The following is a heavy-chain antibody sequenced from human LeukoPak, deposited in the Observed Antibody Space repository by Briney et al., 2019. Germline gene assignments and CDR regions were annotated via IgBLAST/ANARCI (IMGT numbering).Heavy chain of an antibody. V-gene: IGHV3-30*18. Sequence: PGGSLRLSCAASGFTFSSYGMHWVRQAPGKGLEWVAVISYDGSNKYYADSVKGRFTISRDNSKNTLYLQMNSLRAEDTAVYYCAKDDLGEQQSGGWFDPWGQGTLVTVSS. CDR2: ISYDGSNK. CDR1: GFTFSSYG. D-gene: IGHD3-10*01. CDR3: AKDDLGEQQSGGWFDP. J-gene: IGHJ5*02.